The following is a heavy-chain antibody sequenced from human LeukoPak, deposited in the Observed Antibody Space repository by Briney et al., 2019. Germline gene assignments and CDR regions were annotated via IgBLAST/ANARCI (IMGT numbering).Heavy chain of an antibody. CDR2: IYHSGST. J-gene: IGHJ4*02. CDR3: ARRATTAAPNYLDY. D-gene: IGHD6-13*01. V-gene: IGHV4-59*08. Sequence: SETLSLTCTVSGGSISSYYWSWIRQPPGQGLEWIGYIYHSGSTNYNPSLKSRVTMSVDTSKNQVSLKLSSVTAADTAVYYCARRATTAAPNYLDYWGQGTLVTVSS. CDR1: GGSISSYY.